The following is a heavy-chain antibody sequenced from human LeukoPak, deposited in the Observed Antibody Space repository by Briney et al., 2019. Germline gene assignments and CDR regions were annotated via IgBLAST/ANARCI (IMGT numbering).Heavy chain of an antibody. CDR2: IYYSGST. J-gene: IGHJ5*02. V-gene: IGHV4-28*03. CDR3: ARGGGRATIWDTWFDP. Sequence: PSDTLSLTCAVSGYSISSSNWWGWIRQPPGKVLEWIEYIYYSGSTNYNPSLKSRVTISVDTSRNHFSLKVNSVTAADTAAYYCARGGGRATIWDTWFDPWGQGTLVTVSS. D-gene: IGHD1-26*01. CDR1: GYSISSSNW.